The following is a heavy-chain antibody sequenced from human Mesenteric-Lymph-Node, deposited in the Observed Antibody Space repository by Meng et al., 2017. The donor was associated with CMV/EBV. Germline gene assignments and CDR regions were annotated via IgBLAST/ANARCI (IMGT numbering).Heavy chain of an antibody. CDR1: GGSISSYY. J-gene: IGHJ4*02. CDR2: IYYSGST. D-gene: IGHD6-13*01. V-gene: IGHV4-59*01. CDR3: ARDLRAGYSSSWYYFDY. Sequence: SETLSLTCTVSGGSISSYYWSWIRQPPGKGLEWIGYIYYSGSTNYNPSLKSRVTISVDTSKNQFSLKLSSVTAADTAVYYCARDLRAGYSSSWYYFDYWGQGTLVTVSS.